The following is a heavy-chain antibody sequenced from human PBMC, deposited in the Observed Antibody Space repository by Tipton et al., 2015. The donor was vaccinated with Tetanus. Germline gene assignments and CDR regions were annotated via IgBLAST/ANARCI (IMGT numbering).Heavy chain of an antibody. CDR2: IYFSGSA. Sequence: TLSLTCSVSGGSISSGGYYWSWIRQYPGKGLEWIGHIYFSGSAYYNPSLKTRLSMSVDTTENKFSLKLTSVTAADTAVYYCARGGSDWSWYLQHWGQGTLVTVSS. J-gene: IGHJ1*01. V-gene: IGHV4-31*03. D-gene: IGHD6-19*01. CDR1: GGSISSGGYY. CDR3: ARGGSDWSWYLQH.